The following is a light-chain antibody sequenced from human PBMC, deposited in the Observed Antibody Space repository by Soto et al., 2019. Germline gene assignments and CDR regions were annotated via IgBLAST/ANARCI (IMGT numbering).Light chain of an antibody. J-gene: IGLJ2*01. CDR3: QAWDSSTAV. Sequence: SSELTQAPSVSVSPGQTASITCSGDKLGDKYACWYQQKPGLSPVVVIYEDSKRPSGIPERFSGSNSGNTATLTISGTQAMDEADYYCQAWDSSTAVFGGGTKVTVL. CDR1: KLGDKY. V-gene: IGLV3-1*01. CDR2: EDS.